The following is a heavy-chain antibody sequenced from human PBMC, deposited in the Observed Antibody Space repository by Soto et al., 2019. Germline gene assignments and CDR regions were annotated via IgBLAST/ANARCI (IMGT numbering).Heavy chain of an antibody. D-gene: IGHD6-19*01. J-gene: IGHJ4*01. CDR1: GGSFSGSY. V-gene: IGHV4-38-2*01. CDR2: IYHGGTT. Sequence: SETLSLTCAVYGGSFSGSYGAWIRQPPGKGPEWIASIYHGGTTFYNPSLKSRITISVDTSNYQFSLKLTSVTAADTAVYYCARVQVMVVAGSTFDYWGHGTLVTVSS. CDR3: ARVQVMVVAGSTFDY.